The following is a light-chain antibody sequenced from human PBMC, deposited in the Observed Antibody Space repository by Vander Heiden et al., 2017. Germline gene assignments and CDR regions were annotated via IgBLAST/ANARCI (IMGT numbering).Light chain of an antibody. J-gene: IGKJ3*01. CDR3: QQYNNWPPVT. CDR1: QSVNGN. CDR2: GAS. Sequence: ELVMTQSPASLSVSPGERATLSCRASQSVNGNLAWYQQKPGQAPRLLIYGASTRASGIPARFSGSGSGTEFTLTISSLQSEDFAVYYCQQYNNWPPVTFGPGTKVDIK. V-gene: IGKV3-15*01.